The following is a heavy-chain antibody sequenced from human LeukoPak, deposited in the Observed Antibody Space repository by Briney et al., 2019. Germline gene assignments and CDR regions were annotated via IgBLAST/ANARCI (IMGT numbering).Heavy chain of an antibody. CDR2: INTDGSST. D-gene: IGHD2-2*01. Sequence: GGSLRLSCAASGFTFSSYWMHWVRQAPGKGLVWVSRINTDGSSTSYADSVKGRFTISGDNAKNTLYLQMNSLRAEDTAVYYCARGAVVVPAAKGLDYWGQGTLVTVSS. CDR3: ARGAVVVPAAKGLDY. J-gene: IGHJ4*02. V-gene: IGHV3-74*01. CDR1: GFTFSSYW.